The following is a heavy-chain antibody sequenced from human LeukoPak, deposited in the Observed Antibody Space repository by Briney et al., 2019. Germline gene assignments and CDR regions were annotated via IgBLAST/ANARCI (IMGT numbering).Heavy chain of an antibody. D-gene: IGHD6-19*01. CDR1: GGSVSSYH. CDR2: IYYSGST. V-gene: IGHV4-59*08. J-gene: IGHJ4*02. Sequence: PSETLSLTCTVSGGSVSSYHWSWIRQPPGKGLEWIGYIYYSGSTNYTPSLKSRVTISVDTSKNQFSLKLSSVTAADTAVYYCARSSGWYFDYWGQGPLVTVSS. CDR3: ARSSGWYFDY.